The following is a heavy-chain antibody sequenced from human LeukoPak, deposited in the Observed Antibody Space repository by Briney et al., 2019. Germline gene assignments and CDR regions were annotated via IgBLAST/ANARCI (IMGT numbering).Heavy chain of an antibody. J-gene: IGHJ4*02. V-gene: IGHV4-39*01. CDR1: GGSISSSSYY. CDR2: IYYSGST. CDR3: ARGLGQIWRGVNYYFDY. D-gene: IGHD3-10*01. Sequence: PSEXXSLTCTVSGGSISSSSYYWGWIRQPPGKGLEWIGSIYYSGSTYYTPSLKSRVTISVDTSKNQFSLKLSSVTAADTAVYYCARGLGQIWRGVNYYFDYWGQGTLVTVSS.